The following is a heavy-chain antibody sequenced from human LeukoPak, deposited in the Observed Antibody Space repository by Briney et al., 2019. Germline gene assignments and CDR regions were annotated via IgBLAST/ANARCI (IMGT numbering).Heavy chain of an antibody. J-gene: IGHJ4*02. CDR3: AIFGVAGTAATDY. CDR2: IIPIFGTA. D-gene: IGHD6-19*01. CDR1: GGTFSSYA. Sequence: GASVKVSCKASGGTFSSYAISWVRQAPGQGLEWMGGIIPIFGTANYAQKFQGRVTITTDESTSTAYMELSSLRSEDTAVYYCAIFGVAGTAATDYWGQGTLVTVSS. V-gene: IGHV1-69*05.